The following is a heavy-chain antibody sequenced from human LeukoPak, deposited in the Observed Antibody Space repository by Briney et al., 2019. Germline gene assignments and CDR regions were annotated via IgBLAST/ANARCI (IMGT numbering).Heavy chain of an antibody. CDR1: GYTFTSYG. J-gene: IGHJ4*02. Sequence: GASVKVSCKASGYTFTSYGISWVRQAPGQGLEWMGWISAYNGNTNSAQKLQGRVTMTTDTSTSTAYMELRSLRSDDTAVYYCARVFGNCSGGSCYSWMADYWGQGTLVTVSS. D-gene: IGHD2-15*01. CDR2: ISAYNGNT. CDR3: ARVFGNCSGGSCYSWMADY. V-gene: IGHV1-18*01.